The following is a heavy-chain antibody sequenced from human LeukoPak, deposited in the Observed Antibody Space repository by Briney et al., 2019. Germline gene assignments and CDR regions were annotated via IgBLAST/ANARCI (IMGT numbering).Heavy chain of an antibody. CDR3: ARGKVVVTAIHYYYYYGMDV. CDR2: INHSGST. Sequence: PSETLSLTCAVYGGSFSGYYWSWIRQPPGKGLEWIGEINHSGSTNYNPSLKSRVTISVDTSKNQFSLKLSSVTAADTAVYYCARGKVVVTAIHYYYYYGMDVWGQGTTVTVSS. V-gene: IGHV4-34*01. J-gene: IGHJ6*02. CDR1: GGSFSGYY. D-gene: IGHD2-21*02.